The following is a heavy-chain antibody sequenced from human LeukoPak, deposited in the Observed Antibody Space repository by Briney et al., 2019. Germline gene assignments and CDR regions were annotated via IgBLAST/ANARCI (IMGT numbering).Heavy chain of an antibody. CDR3: AKPSSGWYDY. Sequence: GGSLRLSCAASGFTFSSYAMSWVRQAPGKGLEWVSTISGSDGSTYYAESVKGRFTISRDNSKNTLYVQMNSLGAEDTAVYYCAKPSSGWYDYWGQGTLVTVSS. V-gene: IGHV3-23*01. J-gene: IGHJ4*02. CDR2: ISGSDGST. D-gene: IGHD6-19*01. CDR1: GFTFSSYA.